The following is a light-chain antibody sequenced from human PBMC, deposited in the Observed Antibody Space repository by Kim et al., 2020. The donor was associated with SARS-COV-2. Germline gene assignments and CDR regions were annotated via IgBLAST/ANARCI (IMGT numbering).Light chain of an antibody. J-gene: IGLJ1*01. V-gene: IGLV2-8*01. CDR1: RDDVGFYNY. CDR3: SSYAGKNNYV. CDR2: EVN. Sequence: QSVTISCTGTRDDVGFYNYVSWYQQQPGKAPKLILYEVNKWPSGVPDRFSGSKSGNTASLTVSGLQAEDEATYYCSSYAGKNNYVFGSGTKVTVL.